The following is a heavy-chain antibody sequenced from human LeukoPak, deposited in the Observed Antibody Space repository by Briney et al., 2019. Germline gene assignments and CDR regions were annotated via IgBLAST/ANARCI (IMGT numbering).Heavy chain of an antibody. J-gene: IGHJ4*02. CDR3: ASSAVRYSGYDGYFDY. D-gene: IGHD5-12*01. CDR1: GGSISSYY. V-gene: IGHV4-59*01. CDR2: IYYSGST. Sequence: SETLSLTCTVSGGSISSYYWSWIRQPPGKGLEWIGYIYYSGSTNYNPSLKSRVTISVDTSKNQFSLKLSSVTAADTAVYYCASSAVRYSGYDGYFDYWGQGTLVTVSS.